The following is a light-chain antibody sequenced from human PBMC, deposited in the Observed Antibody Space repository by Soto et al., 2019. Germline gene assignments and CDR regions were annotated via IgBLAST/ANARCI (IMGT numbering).Light chain of an antibody. CDR2: DVS. Sequence: QSALTQPRSVSGSPGQSVTISCTGTTSDLGGHNHVSWYQQHPGKAPKLVIYDVSQRPSGVPDRFSGSMSGSTASLTISGLQAEDEADFYCCSHAGSFTWVFGGGTQLTVL. CDR1: TSDLGGHNH. CDR3: CSHAGSFTWV. V-gene: IGLV2-11*01. J-gene: IGLJ3*02.